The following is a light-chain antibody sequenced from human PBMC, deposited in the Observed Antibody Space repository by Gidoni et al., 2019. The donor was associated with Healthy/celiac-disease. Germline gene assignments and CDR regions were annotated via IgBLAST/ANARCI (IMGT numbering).Light chain of an antibody. Sequence: EIVLTQSPATLSLSPGERATLSCRASQRVSSYLAWYHQKPGQAPRLLIYDASNRATGIPARFSGSGSGTDFTLTISSLEPEDFAVYYCQQRSNWPPVTFGPGTKVDIK. CDR3: QQRSNWPPVT. CDR1: QRVSSY. J-gene: IGKJ3*01. V-gene: IGKV3-11*01. CDR2: DAS.